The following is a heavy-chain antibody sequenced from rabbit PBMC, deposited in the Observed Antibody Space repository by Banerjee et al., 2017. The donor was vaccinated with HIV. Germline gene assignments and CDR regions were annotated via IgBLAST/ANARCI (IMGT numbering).Heavy chain of an antibody. J-gene: IGHJ4*01. CDR1: GFSFSSSYW. CDR3: ARGLVAGVLNL. CDR2: IDAGSSGRT. D-gene: IGHD4-1*01. V-gene: IGHV1S40*01. Sequence: QSLEESGGDLVKPGASLTLTCTASGFSFSSSYWICWVRQAPGKGLEWSACIDAGSSGRTYYASWAKGRFTISKTSSTTVTLQMTSLTAADTATYFCARGLVAGVLNLWGPGTLVTV.